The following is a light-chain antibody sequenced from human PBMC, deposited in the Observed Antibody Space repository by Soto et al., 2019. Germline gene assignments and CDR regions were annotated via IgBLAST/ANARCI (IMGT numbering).Light chain of an antibody. J-gene: IGKJ2*01. Sequence: EIVLTQSPGTLSLSPGERASLSSRASQSVSSNSLAWYQQKPGQPPRLLISGAFSRATGIPDRLSGSGSETDFTLTISRLEPEDFAVYYCHQYATPSYTFGQGTKLEI. CDR1: QSVSSNS. V-gene: IGKV3-20*01. CDR3: HQYATPSYT. CDR2: GAF.